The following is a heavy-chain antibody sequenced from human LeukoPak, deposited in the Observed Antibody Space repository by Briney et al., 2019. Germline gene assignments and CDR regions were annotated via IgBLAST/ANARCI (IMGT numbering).Heavy chain of an antibody. CDR3: AKHGVEQWLPFDY. CDR2: ISYDGSNK. D-gene: IGHD6-19*01. CDR1: GFTFSSYG. Sequence: GGSLRLSRAASGFTFSSYGMHWVRQAPGKGLEWVAVISYDGSNKYYADSVKGRFTISRDNSKNTLYLQMNSLRAEDTAVYYCAKHGVEQWLPFDYWGQGTLVTVSS. J-gene: IGHJ4*02. V-gene: IGHV3-30*18.